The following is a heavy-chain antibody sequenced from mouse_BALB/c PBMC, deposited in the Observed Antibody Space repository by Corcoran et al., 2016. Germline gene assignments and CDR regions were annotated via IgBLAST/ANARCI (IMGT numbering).Heavy chain of an antibody. D-gene: IGHD2-1*01. Sequence: EVQLQQFGAEGVKPGASVKISCKASGYTFTDYNMDWVKQSHGKSLEWIGDFNPNYNSTTYNQKFKGKATLTVDKSSSTAYMELRSLTSEDTAVYYCARREGNYPAWFAYWGQGTLVTVSA. CDR1: GYTFTDYN. J-gene: IGHJ3*01. CDR3: ARREGNYPAWFAY. V-gene: IGHV1-18*01. CDR2: FNPNYNST.